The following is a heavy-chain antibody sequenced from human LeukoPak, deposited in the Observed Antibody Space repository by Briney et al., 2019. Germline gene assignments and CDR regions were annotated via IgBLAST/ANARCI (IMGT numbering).Heavy chain of an antibody. V-gene: IGHV3-13*01. Sequence: GGSLRLSCAASGLTFSKDDFHWLRQAPGKGLEWVAAIGITGDTYYAESVKGRFTISREDAANSLYLQMRSLGAGDTALYYCTKEFCGSRAACAGGSYYDFWGRGAMVTVSS. CDR2: IGITGDT. CDR3: TKEFCGSRAACAGGSYYDF. J-gene: IGHJ2*01. D-gene: IGHD2-15*01. CDR1: GLTFSKDD.